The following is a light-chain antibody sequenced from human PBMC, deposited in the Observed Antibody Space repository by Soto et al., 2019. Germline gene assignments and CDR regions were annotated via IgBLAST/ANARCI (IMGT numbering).Light chain of an antibody. CDR2: KAS. Sequence: DIQMTQTPSTLSASVGARVTITCRASQSINSWLAWYQQKAGKAPKLLIYKASTLESGVPSRFSGSGSGTEFTLTISSLQPDDFATYYCLQYNSFSRTFGQGTKVDIK. CDR1: QSINSW. V-gene: IGKV1-5*03. CDR3: LQYNSFSRT. J-gene: IGKJ1*01.